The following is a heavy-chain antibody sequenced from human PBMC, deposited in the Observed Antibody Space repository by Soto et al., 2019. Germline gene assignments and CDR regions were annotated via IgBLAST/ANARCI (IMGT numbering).Heavy chain of an antibody. CDR3: AAASCTGWFDP. CDR2: IYYSGST. J-gene: IGHJ5*02. CDR1: GGSISSYY. V-gene: IGHV4-59*01. D-gene: IGHD2-2*01. Sequence: QVQLQESGPGLVKPSETLSLTCTVSGGSISSYYWSWIRQPPGKGLEWIGYIYYSGSTNYNPSLKSRVTISVDTSKNQFSLKLRSVTAADTAVYYCAAASCTGWFDPWGQGTLVTVSS.